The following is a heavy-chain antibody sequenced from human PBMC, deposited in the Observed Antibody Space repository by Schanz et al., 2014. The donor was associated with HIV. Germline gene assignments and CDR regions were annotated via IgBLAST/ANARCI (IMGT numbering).Heavy chain of an antibody. J-gene: IGHJ6*02. Sequence: EVQLVESGGNLVQPGRSLRLSCAASGFTFDDYAMHWVRQAPGKGLEWVSGISWNRGRLGYGDAVKGRFTVSRDNANNFLYLQMNDLRVEDTAVYYCAKGIMGATEYYYGMDVWGQGTTVIVSS. CDR3: AKGIMGATEYYYGMDV. D-gene: IGHD1-26*01. CDR2: ISWNRGRL. V-gene: IGHV3-9*01. CDR1: GFTFDDYA.